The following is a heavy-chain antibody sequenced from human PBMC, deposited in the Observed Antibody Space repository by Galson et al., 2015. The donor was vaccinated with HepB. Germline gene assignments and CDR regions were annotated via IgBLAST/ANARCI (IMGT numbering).Heavy chain of an antibody. CDR3: VRSGDFSGYSSR. CDR1: GFTFSGSA. J-gene: IGHJ4*02. V-gene: IGHV3-73*01. CDR2: IRSKASNFAA. D-gene: IGHD6-13*01. Sequence: SLRLSCAASGFTFSGSAIHWVRQASGRGPEWIGHIRSKASNFAASHVPSLKGRFTISRAHSKNLAYLHMRSLKTDDTAVYYCVRSGDFSGYSSRGGQGTLVTVSS.